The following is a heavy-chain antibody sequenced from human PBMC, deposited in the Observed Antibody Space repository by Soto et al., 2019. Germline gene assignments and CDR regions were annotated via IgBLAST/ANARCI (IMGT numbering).Heavy chain of an antibody. D-gene: IGHD3-22*01. CDR1: GGSISSSSYY. V-gene: IGHV4-39*01. CDR2: IYYSGST. CDR3: AAGTMIVVIIDY. Sequence: QLQLQESGPGLVKPSETLSLTCTVSGGSISSSSYYWGWIRQPPGKGLEWIGSIYYSGSTYYNPSLKSRVPISVDTSKNQFSLKLSSVTAADTAVYYCAAGTMIVVIIDYWGQGTLVTVSS. J-gene: IGHJ4*02.